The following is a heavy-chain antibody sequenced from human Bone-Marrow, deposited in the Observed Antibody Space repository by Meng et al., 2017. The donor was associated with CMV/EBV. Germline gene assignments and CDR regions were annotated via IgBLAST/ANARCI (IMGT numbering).Heavy chain of an antibody. J-gene: IGHJ6*02. Sequence: ASVKVSCKASGYTFTSYYMHWVRQAPGQGLEWMGIINPSGGSTSYVQKFQGRVTMTRDTSTSTVYMELSSLRSEDTAVYYCARDLWGADGSGHNYYYYGMDVWGQGTTVTVSS. CDR2: INPSGGST. D-gene: IGHD3-10*01. CDR1: GYTFTSYY. V-gene: IGHV1-46*01. CDR3: ARDLWGADGSGHNYYYYGMDV.